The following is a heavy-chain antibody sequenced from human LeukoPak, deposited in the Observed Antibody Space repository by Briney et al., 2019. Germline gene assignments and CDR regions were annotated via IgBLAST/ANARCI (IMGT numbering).Heavy chain of an antibody. J-gene: IGHJ4*02. Sequence: GGSLRLSCAASGFTFSSYSMNWVRQAPGKGLEWVSYISSSSSTIYYADSVKGRFTISRDNAKNSLYLQMNSLRDEDTAVYYCAKDRIDYYESSGYYPFDHWGQGTLVTVSS. CDR3: AKDRIDYYESSGYYPFDH. D-gene: IGHD3-22*01. CDR1: GFTFSSYS. CDR2: ISSSSSTI. V-gene: IGHV3-48*02.